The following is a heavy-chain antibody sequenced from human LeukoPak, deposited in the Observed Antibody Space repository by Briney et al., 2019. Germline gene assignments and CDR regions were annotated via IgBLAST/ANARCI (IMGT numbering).Heavy chain of an antibody. V-gene: IGHV1-18*01. CDR3: ARDCIGCHGFDY. Sequence: ASVKVSCKASGYTFSSYGISWVRQAPGQGLEWMGWVSAYADDTNYVQKFQGRVTMTTDTSTSTAYMELRSLRSDDTAVYYCARDCIGCHGFDYWGQGTLVTVSS. CDR2: VSAYADDT. J-gene: IGHJ4*02. CDR1: GYTFSSYG. D-gene: IGHD2-15*01.